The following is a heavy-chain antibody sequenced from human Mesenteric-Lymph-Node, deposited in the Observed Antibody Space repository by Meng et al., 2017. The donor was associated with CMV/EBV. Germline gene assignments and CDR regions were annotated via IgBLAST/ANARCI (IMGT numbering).Heavy chain of an antibody. D-gene: IGHD6-19*01. CDR1: GYTFTSYG. J-gene: IGHJ6*02. CDR3: SRYNDRYSSGWYEGDYYYGMDV. Sequence: ASAKVSCKASGYTFTSYGISWVRQAPGQGLEWMGWISAYNGNTNYAQKLQGRVTMTTDTSTSTAYMELRSLRSDDTAVYYCSRYNDRYSSGWYEGDYYYGMDVWGQGTTVTVSS. CDR2: ISAYNGNT. V-gene: IGHV1-18*01.